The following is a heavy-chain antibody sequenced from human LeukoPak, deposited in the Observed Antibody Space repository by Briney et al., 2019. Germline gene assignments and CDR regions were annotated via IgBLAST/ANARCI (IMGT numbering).Heavy chain of an antibody. Sequence: SETLSLTCAVYGGSFSGYYWSWIRQPPGKGLEWIGEINHSGSTNYNPSLKSRVTISVDTSKNQFSLKLSSVTAVDTAVYYCARGRGAVAGNLYYYYMDVWGKGTTVTVSS. CDR1: GGSFSGYY. CDR3: ARGRGAVAGNLYYYYMDV. V-gene: IGHV4-34*01. CDR2: INHSGST. D-gene: IGHD6-19*01. J-gene: IGHJ6*03.